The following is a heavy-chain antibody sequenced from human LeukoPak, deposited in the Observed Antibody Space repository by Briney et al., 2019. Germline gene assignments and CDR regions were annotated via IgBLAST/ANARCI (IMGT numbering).Heavy chain of an antibody. V-gene: IGHV4-39*07. CDR1: GGSISSSSYY. CDR2: IYYSGST. Sequence: SETLSLTCTVSGGSISSSSYYWGWIRQPPGKGLEWIGSIYYSGSTYYNPSLKSRVTISADPSTNHFSLNLTSVTAADTAVYFCARDHPVADWAPDIWGRGTMVTVSS. J-gene: IGHJ3*02. CDR3: ARDHPVADWAPDI. D-gene: IGHD3-9*01.